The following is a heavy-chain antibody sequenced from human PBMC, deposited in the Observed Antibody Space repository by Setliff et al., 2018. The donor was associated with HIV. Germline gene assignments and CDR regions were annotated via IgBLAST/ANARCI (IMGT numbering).Heavy chain of an antibody. CDR3: AGYDSSGYYPSNYYYGMDV. J-gene: IGHJ6*02. CDR1: GYTFTSYG. CDR2: ISALNGRT. Sequence: GASVTVSCKASGYTFTSYGIGWVRQAPGQGLGWMGWISALNGRTNYAQKLQGRGTMTTDTSTSTVYMGLRSLRSDDTAVYYCAGYDSSGYYPSNYYYGMDVWGQGTTVTVSS. V-gene: IGHV1-18*01. D-gene: IGHD3-22*01.